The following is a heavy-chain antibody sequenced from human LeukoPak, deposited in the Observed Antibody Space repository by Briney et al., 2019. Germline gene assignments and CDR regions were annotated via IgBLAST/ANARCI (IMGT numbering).Heavy chain of an antibody. J-gene: IGHJ4*02. CDR3: ARDFLEDGY. D-gene: IGHD3-3*01. CDR2: ISSSSSTI. V-gene: IGHV3-48*01. Sequence: GGSLRLSCAASGFTFSNYNMNWVRQTPGKGLEWVSYISSSSSTIHYADSVKGRFAISRDNARNSLYLQMNSLRAEDTAVYYCARDFLEDGYWGQGTLVTVSS. CDR1: GFTFSNYN.